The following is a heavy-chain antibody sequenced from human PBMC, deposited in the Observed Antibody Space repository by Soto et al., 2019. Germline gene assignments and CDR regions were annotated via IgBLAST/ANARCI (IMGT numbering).Heavy chain of an antibody. Sequence: GASVKVSCKASGGTFSSYAISWVRQAPGQGLEWMGGIIPISGTANYAQKFQGRVTITADESTSTAYMELSSLRSEDTAVYYCASGGSSHTLKPYYYYGMDVWGQGTTVTVSS. J-gene: IGHJ6*02. CDR1: GGTFSSYA. CDR3: ASGGSSHTLKPYYYYGMDV. D-gene: IGHD6-6*01. V-gene: IGHV1-69*13. CDR2: IIPISGTA.